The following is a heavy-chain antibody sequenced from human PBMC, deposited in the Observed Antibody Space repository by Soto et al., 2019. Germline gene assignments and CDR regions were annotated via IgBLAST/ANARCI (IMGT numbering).Heavy chain of an antibody. J-gene: IGHJ4*02. D-gene: IGHD6-13*01. CDR2: VYNSGST. Sequence: SETLSLTCTVSGGSISSNYWTWTRQPPGQGLERIGYVYNSGSTNYNPSLKSRVTMSEDTSKSQFALKVNSMTAADTAVYYCARYRREAVAGYTLDNWGQGILVTVSS. CDR1: GGSISSNY. CDR3: ARYRREAVAGYTLDN. V-gene: IGHV4-59*01.